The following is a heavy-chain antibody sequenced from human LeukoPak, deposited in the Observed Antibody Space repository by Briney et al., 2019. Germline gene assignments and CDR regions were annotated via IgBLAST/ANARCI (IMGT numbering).Heavy chain of an antibody. V-gene: IGHV3-33*01. CDR3: ARGPYSSGWYTDFDY. CDR2: IWYDGSNK. J-gene: IGHJ4*02. D-gene: IGHD6-19*01. CDR1: GFTFSSYG. Sequence: PGGSLRLSCAASGFTFSSYGMHWVRQAPGKGLEWVAVIWYDGSNKYYADSVKGRFTISRDNSKNTLYLQMNSLRAEDTAVYYCARGPYSSGWYTDFDYWGQGTLVTVSS.